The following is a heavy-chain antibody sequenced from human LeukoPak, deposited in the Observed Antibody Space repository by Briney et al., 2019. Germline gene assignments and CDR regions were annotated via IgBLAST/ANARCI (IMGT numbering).Heavy chain of an antibody. Sequence: GGSLRLSCAASGFTFDDYGMSWVRHAPGKGLEWVSGINWNGGSTGYADSVKGRFTISRDNAKNSLYLQMNSLRAEDTALYYCARAYSSGWYEGWFDPWGQGTLVTVSS. V-gene: IGHV3-20*04. CDR2: INWNGGST. D-gene: IGHD6-19*01. CDR1: GFTFDDYG. CDR3: ARAYSSGWYEGWFDP. J-gene: IGHJ5*02.